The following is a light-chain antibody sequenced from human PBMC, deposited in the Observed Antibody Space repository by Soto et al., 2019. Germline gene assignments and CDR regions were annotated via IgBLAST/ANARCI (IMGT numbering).Light chain of an antibody. CDR2: GAS. V-gene: IGKV3-20*01. CDR3: QHYGTPII. Sequence: DIGMTQAPATLSLSPGETATLSCRASQIVSNTYLAWYQQKPGQAPRLLIYGASGRATAIPDRFSGSGSGTEFTLIINRLEPEDFALYYCQHYGTPIIFGQGTRLEIK. J-gene: IGKJ5*01. CDR1: QIVSNTY.